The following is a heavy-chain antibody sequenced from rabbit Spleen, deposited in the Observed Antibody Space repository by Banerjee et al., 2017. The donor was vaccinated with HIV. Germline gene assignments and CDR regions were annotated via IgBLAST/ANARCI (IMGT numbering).Heavy chain of an antibody. CDR1: GWTISSSYW. V-gene: IGHV1S40*01. CDR2: IDGGSSATT. CDR3: VRWDGGSDWGGDL. J-gene: IGHJ4*01. Sequence: QSLEESGGDLVKPGASLTLTCTASGWTISSSYWISWVRQAPGKGLEWIACIDGGSSATTHYMNWAKGRFTISKTSSTTVTLQMNSLTAADTATYFCVRWDGGSDWGGDLWGPGTLVTVS. D-gene: IGHD4-1*01.